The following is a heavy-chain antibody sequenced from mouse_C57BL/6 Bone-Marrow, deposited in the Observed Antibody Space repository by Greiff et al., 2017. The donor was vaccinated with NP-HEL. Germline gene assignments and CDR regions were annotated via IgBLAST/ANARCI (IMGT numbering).Heavy chain of an antibody. CDR3: ASEVYYGSSYFGY. J-gene: IGHJ2*01. V-gene: IGHV1-69*01. D-gene: IGHD1-1*01. CDR1: GYTFTSYW. Sequence: QVQLQQPGAELVMPGASVKLSCKASGYTFTSYWMHWVKQRPGQGLEWIGELDPSDSYTNYNQKFKGKSTVTVDKSSSTAYMQLSSLTSEDSAVYYCASEVYYGSSYFGYWGQGTTLTVSS. CDR2: LDPSDSYT.